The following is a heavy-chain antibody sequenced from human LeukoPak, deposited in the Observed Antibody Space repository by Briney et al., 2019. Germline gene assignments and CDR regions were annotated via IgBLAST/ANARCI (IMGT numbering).Heavy chain of an antibody. D-gene: IGHD2-15*01. CDR3: ARPYCSGGSCYSPFDY. J-gene: IGHJ4*02. V-gene: IGHV1-2*02. Sequence: GASVKVSCKAPGYTFTGYYMHWVRQAPGQGLEWMGWINPNSGGTNYAQKFQGRVTMTRDTSISTAYMELSRLRSDDTAVYYCARPYCSGGSCYSPFDYWGQGTLVTVSS. CDR1: GYTFTGYY. CDR2: INPNSGGT.